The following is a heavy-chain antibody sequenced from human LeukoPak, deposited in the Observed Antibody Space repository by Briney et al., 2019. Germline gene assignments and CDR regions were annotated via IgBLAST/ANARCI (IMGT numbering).Heavy chain of an antibody. V-gene: IGHV3-11*01. J-gene: IGHJ4*02. CDR1: GFTFSDYY. CDR3: ARDRDMTTVWDRGVDY. D-gene: IGHD4-17*01. CDR2: ISSSGSTI. Sequence: KSGGSLRLSCAASGFTFSDYYMSWIRQAPGKGLEWVSYISSSGSTIYYADSVKGRFTISRDNAKNSLYLQMNSLRAEDTAVYYCARDRDMTTVWDRGVDYWGQGTLVTVSS.